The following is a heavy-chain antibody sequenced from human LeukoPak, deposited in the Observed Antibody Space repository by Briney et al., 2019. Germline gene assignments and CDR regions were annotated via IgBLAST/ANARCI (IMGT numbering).Heavy chain of an antibody. V-gene: IGHV1-2*02. D-gene: IGHD3-3*01. CDR3: ARGSRRDFWSGYSYFDY. CDR1: GYTFTGYY. Sequence: GASVTVSCKASGYTFTGYYMHWVRQAPGQGLEWMGWINPNSGGTNYAQKFQGRVTITRDTSISTAYMELSRLRSDDTAVYYCARGSRRDFWSGYSYFDYWGQGTLVTVSS. J-gene: IGHJ4*02. CDR2: INPNSGGT.